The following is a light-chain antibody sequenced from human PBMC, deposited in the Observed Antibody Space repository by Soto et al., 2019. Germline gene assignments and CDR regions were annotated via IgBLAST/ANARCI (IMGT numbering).Light chain of an antibody. V-gene: IGKV3-15*01. J-gene: IGKJ1*01. Sequence: EIVMTQSPATLSVSPGERATLSCRASQSVSSDLAWYQHKPGQAPRLLIYGASTRATGIPARFSGSGSGTEFTLTISSLQSEDFAVYYCQQCNNWPWTFGQGTKVDIK. CDR1: QSVSSD. CDR3: QQCNNWPWT. CDR2: GAS.